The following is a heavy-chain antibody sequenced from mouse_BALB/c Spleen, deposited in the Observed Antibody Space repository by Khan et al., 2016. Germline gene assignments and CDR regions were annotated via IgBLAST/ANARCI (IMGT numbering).Heavy chain of an antibody. CDR1: GYSFTGYY. CDR3: LRDAMDY. J-gene: IGHJ4*01. D-gene: IGHD1-1*01. Sequence: VQLQQSGPDLVKPGASVKISCKVSGYSFTGYYMHWVKQSHGKSLEWIGRVNPNNGGTSYNQNFKGKAILNVDKTSSTAYMVHCSLTSEDSAVYYCLRDAMDYWGQGTSVTVSS. V-gene: IGHV1-26*01. CDR2: VNPNNGGT.